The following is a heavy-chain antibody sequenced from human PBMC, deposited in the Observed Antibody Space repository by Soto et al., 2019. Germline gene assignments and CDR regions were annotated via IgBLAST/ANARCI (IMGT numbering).Heavy chain of an antibody. D-gene: IGHD3-22*01. CDR1: GGSVSNYY. CDR3: ARDRDRHSSGLPSFYP. V-gene: IGHV4-59*02. Sequence: SETLSLPGSVSGGSVSNYYCSWVRQPPWKRLEWIGYIYYTGTHDYNPSLRGRATISVDTSKDQFSLKLTSVTAADPAFYYCARDRDRHSSGLPSFYPCGQGILVTFSS. CDR2: IYYTGTH. J-gene: IGHJ5*02.